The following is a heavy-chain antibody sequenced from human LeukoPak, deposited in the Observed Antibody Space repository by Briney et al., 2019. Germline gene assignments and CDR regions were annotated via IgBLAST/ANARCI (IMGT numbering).Heavy chain of an antibody. V-gene: IGHV3-23*01. Sequence: PGGSLRLSCAASGFSFSTYAMNWVRQAPGKGLEWVSVIWGNGYTTYYADSVKGRFTISRDNSKNTVYLQMNSLRVEDTAVYYCARKTGDCWGQGTLVIVSS. CDR2: IWGNGYTT. J-gene: IGHJ4*02. CDR3: ARKTGDC. CDR1: GFSFSTYA. D-gene: IGHD1-14*01.